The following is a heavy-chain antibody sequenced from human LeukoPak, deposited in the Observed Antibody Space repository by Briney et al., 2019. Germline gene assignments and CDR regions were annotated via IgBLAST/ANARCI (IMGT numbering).Heavy chain of an antibody. D-gene: IGHD3-22*01. CDR2: ITNSGNSK. V-gene: IGHV3-48*01. Sequence: PGGSLRLSCAASEFTFSSYSMNWVRQAPGKGLEWVSYITNSGNSKSYADSVKGRFTISRDNTKNSLYLQMNGLRAEDTAVYYCARGVSYYDSSGYPYWGQGTLVTVSS. J-gene: IGHJ4*02. CDR3: ARGVSYYDSSGYPY. CDR1: EFTFSSYS.